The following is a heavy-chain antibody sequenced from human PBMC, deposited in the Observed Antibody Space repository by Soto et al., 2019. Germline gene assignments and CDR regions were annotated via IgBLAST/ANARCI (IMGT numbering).Heavy chain of an antibody. CDR2: IYIGGTS. CDR3: ARELRLVGFREFDL. V-gene: IGHV3-53*04. Sequence: GGSLRLSCAASGFTVSSNYMSWVRQVPGKGLEWVSVIYIGGTSYYADSVRGRFTISRHNSENTIYLQMNSLRAEDTAVYYCARELRLVGFREFDLWGRGTLVTVSS. J-gene: IGHJ2*01. CDR1: GFTVSSNY. D-gene: IGHD2-8*01.